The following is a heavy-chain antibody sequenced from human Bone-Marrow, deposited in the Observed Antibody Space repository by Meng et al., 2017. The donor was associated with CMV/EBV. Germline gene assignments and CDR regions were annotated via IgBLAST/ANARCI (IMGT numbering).Heavy chain of an antibody. CDR2: ISGSGGST. V-gene: IGHV3-23*01. J-gene: IGHJ4*02. D-gene: IGHD5-18*01. Sequence: GESLKISCAASGFTFSSYAMSWVRQAPGKGLEWVSAISGSGGSTYYADSVKGRFTISRDNSKNTLYLQMNSPRAEDTAVYYCAKASTDTAMGDYWGQGTLVTVSS. CDR1: GFTFSSYA. CDR3: AKASTDTAMGDY.